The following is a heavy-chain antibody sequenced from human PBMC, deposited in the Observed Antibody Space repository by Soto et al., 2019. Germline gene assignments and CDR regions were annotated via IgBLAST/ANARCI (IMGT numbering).Heavy chain of an antibody. D-gene: IGHD3-10*01. CDR1: GFTFSSYA. J-gene: IGHJ6*02. V-gene: IGHV3-23*01. CDR2: ISGSGGST. CDR3: AKGSGSGSYTRGHYYYYGMDV. Sequence: GGSLRLSCAASGFTFSSYAMSWVRQAPGKGLEWVSAISGSGGSTYYADSVKGRFTISRDNSKNTLYLQMNSLRAEDTAVYYCAKGSGSGSYTRGHYYYYGMDVWGQGTTVTVSS.